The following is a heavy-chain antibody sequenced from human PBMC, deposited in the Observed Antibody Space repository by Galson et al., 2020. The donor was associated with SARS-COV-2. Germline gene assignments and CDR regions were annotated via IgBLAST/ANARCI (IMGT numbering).Heavy chain of an antibody. V-gene: IGHV1-69*10. CDR2: ILPILGIA. D-gene: IGHD2-2*02. Sequence: SVKVSCKAPGGTFSSSAISWVRQTPGQGLEWMGGILPILGIANYAQKFQGRVTITADKSTSTAYMELSSLRSEDTAVYYCARDLGYCSSTSCYTQWGQGTLVTVSS. CDR1: GGTFSSSA. J-gene: IGHJ4*02. CDR3: ARDLGYCSSTSCYTQ.